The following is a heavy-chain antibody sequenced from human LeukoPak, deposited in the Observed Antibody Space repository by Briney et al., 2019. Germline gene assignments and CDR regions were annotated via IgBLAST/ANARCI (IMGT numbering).Heavy chain of an antibody. D-gene: IGHD2-15*01. CDR2: IKSKSDGGTT. V-gene: IGHV3-15*01. J-gene: IGHJ6*03. CDR1: GFTFSNAW. Sequence: GGSLRLSCAASGFTFSNAWMSWVRQAPGKGLEWVGRIKSKSDGGTTDYAAPVKGRFTISRDDSKNTLYLQMNSLKTEDTALYYCTTDLTVVNYYYMDVWGKGTTVTVSS. CDR3: TTDLTVVNYYYMDV.